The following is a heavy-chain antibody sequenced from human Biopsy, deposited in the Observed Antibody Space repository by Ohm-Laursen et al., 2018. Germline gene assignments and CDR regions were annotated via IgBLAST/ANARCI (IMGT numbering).Heavy chain of an antibody. V-gene: IGHV4-39*01. CDR1: GGSISSSTTYY. CDR3: ARHPTGFWFDP. CDR2: IYNTETT. J-gene: IGHJ5*02. Sequence: SDTLSLTCTVSGGSISSSTTYYWAWLRQPPGKGLEWIGSIYNTETTFYNPSLKSRVTLSVDTSTNQFSLKVSSVTAADTALYFCARHPTGFWFDPWGHGTLVTVSS.